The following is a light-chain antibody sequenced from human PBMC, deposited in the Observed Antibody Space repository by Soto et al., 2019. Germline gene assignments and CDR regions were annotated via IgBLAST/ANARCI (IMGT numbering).Light chain of an antibody. J-gene: IGLJ2*01. V-gene: IGLV3-1*01. Sequence: SYELTQPPSVSESPGQKDSITCSGDKLGDKYACWYQQKPGQSPVLVIYQDSKRPSGIPERFSGSNSGNTATLTISGTQAMDEADYYCQAWDSSTLVVFGGGTKLTVL. CDR3: QAWDSSTLVV. CDR1: KLGDKY. CDR2: QDS.